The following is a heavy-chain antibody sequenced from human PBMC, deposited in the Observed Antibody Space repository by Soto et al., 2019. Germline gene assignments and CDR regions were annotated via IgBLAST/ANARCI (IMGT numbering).Heavy chain of an antibody. D-gene: IGHD3-16*02. CDR3: PREAPCDYVWGSYRSSFGC. CDR1: GFTFSSYW. V-gene: IGHV3-7*03. Sequence: PGGSLRLSCAASGFTFSSYWMSWVRQAPGKGLEWVANIKQDGSEKDYVDSVKGRFTISRDNAKNSLYLQLNSLRAEDTAVYYCPREAPCDYVWGSYRSSFGCRGKESLVGVSS. J-gene: IGHJ4*02. CDR2: IKQDGSEK.